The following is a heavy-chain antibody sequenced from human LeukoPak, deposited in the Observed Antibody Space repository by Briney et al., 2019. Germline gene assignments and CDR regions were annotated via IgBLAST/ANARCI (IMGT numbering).Heavy chain of an antibody. D-gene: IGHD1-1*01. CDR2: ISYDGSNK. Sequence: GGSLRLSCAASGFTFSSYGMHWVCQAPGKGLEWVAVISYDGSNKYYADSVKGRFTISRDNSKNTLYLQMSSLRAEDTAVYYCAKEPQKNDYYYGMDVWGQGTTVTVSS. J-gene: IGHJ6*02. CDR1: GFTFSSYG. V-gene: IGHV3-30*18. CDR3: AKEPQKNDYYYGMDV.